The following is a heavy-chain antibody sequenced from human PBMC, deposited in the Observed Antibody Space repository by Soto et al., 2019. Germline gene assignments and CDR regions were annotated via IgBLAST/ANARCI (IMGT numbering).Heavy chain of an antibody. Sequence: GGSLRLSCAASGFSFDDYAMHWVRQAPGKGLEWVSGISWNSGTIGYADSVKGRFTISRDNAKNSLYLQMNSLRDEDTAVYYCARDPFFYDILTGDYGMDVWGQGTTVTVSS. D-gene: IGHD3-9*01. V-gene: IGHV3-9*01. CDR3: ARDPFFYDILTGDYGMDV. CDR1: GFSFDDYA. J-gene: IGHJ6*02. CDR2: ISWNSGTI.